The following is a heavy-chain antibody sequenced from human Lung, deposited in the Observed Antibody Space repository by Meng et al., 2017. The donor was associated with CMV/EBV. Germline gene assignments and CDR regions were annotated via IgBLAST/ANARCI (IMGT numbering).Heavy chain of an antibody. Sequence: ASVXVSCKASGYPFTNYYLHWVRQAPGQGFEWMGLINPSGGATDYAQKFQGRVTMTTDTSASTVYMELRSLTSEDAALYYCARDQSLRVWFELWGQGTLVTVSS. CDR3: ARDQSLRVWFEL. V-gene: IGHV1-46*01. CDR1: GYPFTNYY. J-gene: IGHJ5*02. CDR2: INPSGGAT.